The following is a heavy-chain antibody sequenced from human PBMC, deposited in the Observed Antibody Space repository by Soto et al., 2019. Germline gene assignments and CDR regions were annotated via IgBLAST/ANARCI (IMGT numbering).Heavy chain of an antibody. J-gene: IGHJ4*02. CDR3: ARSLGDHWYDHFFIY. V-gene: IGHV3-23*01. CDR1: GFTFNAFS. CDR2: TSGSGYSK. Sequence: VQLLESGGGLVQPGGSLRLSCAASGFTFNAFSMSWVRQAPGKGLEWVSGTSGSGYSKYYVDSVKGRFTISRDNSRDTLYLQMNSLSAEDTAVYYCARSLGDHWYDHFFIYWGQGALVTVSA. D-gene: IGHD1-1*01.